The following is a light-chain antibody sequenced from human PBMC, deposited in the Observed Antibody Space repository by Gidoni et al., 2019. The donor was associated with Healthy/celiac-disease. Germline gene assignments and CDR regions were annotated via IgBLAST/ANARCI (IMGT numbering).Light chain of an antibody. CDR1: QSINNY. CDR2: AAS. Sequence: DIQMTQSPSSLSASVGDRVTITCRASQSINNYLNWYQQKPGRAPKVLIYAASTLDSGVPSRFSGSASGTDFTLTISSLQPEDIATYYCQQSSSTLMTFXGXTKVEIK. V-gene: IGKV1-39*01. J-gene: IGKJ4*01. CDR3: QQSSSTLMT.